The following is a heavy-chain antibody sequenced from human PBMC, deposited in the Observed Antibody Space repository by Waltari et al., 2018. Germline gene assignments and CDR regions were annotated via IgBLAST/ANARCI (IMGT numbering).Heavy chain of an antibody. Sequence: QVPLQESGPGLVKPSETLSFTCTVSGGSISSYSWSCIRQPPGKGLEWIGYNYYRGSTNYNPTLKRRVTISVDTSKNQFSLKLSSVTAADTAVYYCARYRRRSYYFDYWGQGTLVTVSS. V-gene: IGHV4-59*01. D-gene: IGHD1-26*01. J-gene: IGHJ4*02. CDR3: ARYRRRSYYFDY. CDR2: NYYRGST. CDR1: GGSISSYS.